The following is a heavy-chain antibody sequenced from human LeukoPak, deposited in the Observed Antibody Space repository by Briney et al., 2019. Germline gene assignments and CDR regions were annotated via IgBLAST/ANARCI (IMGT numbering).Heavy chain of an antibody. CDR2: INPSGGST. D-gene: IGHD3-10*01. CDR3: VRDGEGVAISVNYWFDP. CDR1: GYTFTSYY. Sequence: ASVKVSCKAPGYTFTSYYIQWVRQAPGQGLEWMGMINPSGGSTTYAQKFQGRVTMTRDTSTSTVYMALSGLRSEDTAVYYCVRDGEGVAISVNYWFDPWGQGTLVTVSS. J-gene: IGHJ5*02. V-gene: IGHV1-46*01.